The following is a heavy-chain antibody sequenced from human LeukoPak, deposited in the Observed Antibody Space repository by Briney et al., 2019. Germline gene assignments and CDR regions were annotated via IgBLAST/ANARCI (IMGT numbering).Heavy chain of an antibody. CDR2: INPTDGST. V-gene: IGHV1-46*01. D-gene: IGHD2-2*01. Sequence: GASVKVSCKASGYSLTNYYMHWVRQAPGQGLEWMGIINPTDGSTTYAQNFQGRITMTRDTSTSTVYMELSSLRSEDTAVYYCARDTKACSSASCQTSFFDYWGQGTLVTVSS. J-gene: IGHJ4*02. CDR3: ARDTKACSSASCQTSFFDY. CDR1: GYSLTNYY.